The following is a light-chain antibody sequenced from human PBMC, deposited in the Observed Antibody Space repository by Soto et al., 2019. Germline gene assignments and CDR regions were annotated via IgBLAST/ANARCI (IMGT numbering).Light chain of an antibody. CDR3: QQYNNWPALT. V-gene: IGKV3-15*01. CDR1: QSVSSN. Sequence: EIVMTQSPATLSVSPGERATLSCRASQSVSSNLAWYQQKPGQPPRLLIFSASTRATGIPARFSGSGSGTEFTLTISSLQSEDFAVYYCQQYNNWPALTFGGGTKVEIK. CDR2: SAS. J-gene: IGKJ4*01.